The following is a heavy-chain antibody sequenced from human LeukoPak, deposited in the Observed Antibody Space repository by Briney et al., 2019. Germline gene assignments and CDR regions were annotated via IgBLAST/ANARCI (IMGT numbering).Heavy chain of an antibody. D-gene: IGHD2-2*01. CDR2: MSYDGSNK. Sequence: PGGSLRLYCAASGFTFSSYAMHWVRQAPGKGLEWVAVMSYDGSNKYYADSVKGRFTISRDNSKNTLYLQMNSLRAEDTAVYYCARDGGGDIVVVPAAMPDYWGQGTLVTVSS. J-gene: IGHJ4*02. CDR1: GFTFSSYA. V-gene: IGHV3-30*04. CDR3: ARDGGGDIVVVPAAMPDY.